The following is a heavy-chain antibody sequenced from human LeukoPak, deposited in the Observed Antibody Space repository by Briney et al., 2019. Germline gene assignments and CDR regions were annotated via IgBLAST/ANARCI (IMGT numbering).Heavy chain of an antibody. J-gene: IGHJ4*02. CDR3: ARFGFFPYYYGSGSYYKDY. CDR2: IYYSGST. CDR1: GGSISSYY. Sequence: SETLSLTCTVSGGSISSYYWSWIRQPPGKGLEWIGYIYYSGSTNYNRSLKSRVTISVDTSKNQFSLKLSSVTAADTAVYYCARFGFFPYYYGSGSYYKDYWGQGTLVTVSS. D-gene: IGHD3-10*01. V-gene: IGHV4-59*12.